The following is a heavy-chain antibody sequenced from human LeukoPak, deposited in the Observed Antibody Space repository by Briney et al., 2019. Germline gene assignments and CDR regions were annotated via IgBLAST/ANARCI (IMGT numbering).Heavy chain of an antibody. D-gene: IGHD3-22*01. Sequence: ASVKVSCKASGYTFTGYYTHWVRQAPGQGLEWMGWINPNSGGTNYAQKFQGRVTMTRDTSISTAYMELSRLRSDDTAVYYCASTNYYDSSGPYNDYWGQGTLVTVSS. CDR1: GYTFTGYY. V-gene: IGHV1-2*02. CDR3: ASTNYYDSSGPYNDY. J-gene: IGHJ4*02. CDR2: INPNSGGT.